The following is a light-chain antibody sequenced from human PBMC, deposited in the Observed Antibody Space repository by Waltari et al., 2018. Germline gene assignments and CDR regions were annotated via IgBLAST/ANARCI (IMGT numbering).Light chain of an antibody. CDR3: QLWDPKSDDPV. V-gene: IGLV3-21*02. CDR2: GDK. J-gene: IGLJ3*02. Sequence: SYVLPQPPSVSVAPGQPAKHPGDEENIDSQREQWYQLKPGQAPILIVFGDKNRPSGIPARFSGANSGDTATLTITSVEAGDEADYYCQLWDPKSDDPVFGGGTKLTVL. CDR1: NIDSQR.